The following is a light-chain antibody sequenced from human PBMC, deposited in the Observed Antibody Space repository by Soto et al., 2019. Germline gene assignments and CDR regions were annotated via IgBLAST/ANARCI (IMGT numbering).Light chain of an antibody. CDR3: QQYGSSGT. CDR1: QSVSSSY. CDR2: GAS. Sequence: EIVLTKSPGTLSLSPGEGATLSCRASQSVSSSYLAWYQQKPGQAPRLLIYGASNRATGIPDRFSGSGSGTDFTLTISRLEPEDFAVYYCQQYGSSGTFGQGTKVDIK. J-gene: IGKJ1*01. V-gene: IGKV3-20*01.